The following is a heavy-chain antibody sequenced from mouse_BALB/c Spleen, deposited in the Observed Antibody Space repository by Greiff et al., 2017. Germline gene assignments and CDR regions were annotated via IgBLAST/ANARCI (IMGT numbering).Heavy chain of an antibody. CDR1: GFNIKDTS. J-gene: IGHJ4*01. CDR3: ARSDGYYYDAGYAMDY. V-gene: IGHV14-3*02. D-gene: IGHD2-4*01. Sequence: VQLQQSGAELVKPGDSVTLSCTASGFNIKDTSMHWVKQRPEQGLEWIGRIDPANGNTKYDPKFQGKATITADTSSNTAYLQLSSLTSEDTAVYYCARSDGYYYDAGYAMDYWGQGTSVTVAS. CDR2: IDPANGNT.